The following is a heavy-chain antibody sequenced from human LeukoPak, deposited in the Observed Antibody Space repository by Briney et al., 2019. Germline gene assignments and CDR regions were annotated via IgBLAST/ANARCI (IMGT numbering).Heavy chain of an antibody. CDR2: IHTSGST. CDR1: GGSITSYY. D-gene: IGHD3-22*01. Sequence: SETLSLTCTVSGGSITSYYWSWIRQPAGKGLEWIGRIHTSGSTNYSPSLKSRITMSVDTSKNQFSLKLNSVTAADTAVYYCARDRFDDSNGYYYHYYYYMDVWGKGTTVTVSS. J-gene: IGHJ6*03. V-gene: IGHV4-4*07. CDR3: ARDRFDDSNGYYYHYYYYMDV.